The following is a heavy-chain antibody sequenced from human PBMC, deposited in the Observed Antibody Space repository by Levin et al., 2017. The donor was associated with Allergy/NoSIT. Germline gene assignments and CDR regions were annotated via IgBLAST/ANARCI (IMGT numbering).Heavy chain of an antibody. D-gene: IGHD3-10*01. CDR1: GGSVSGGSYY. V-gene: IGHV4-61*01. CDR3: AKRQKFGSGLYGVDV. CDR2: IHYSGSS. J-gene: IGHJ6*02. Sequence: SQTLSLTCTVSGGSVSGGSYYWNWIRQPPGKGLEWIGYIHYSGSSDYNPSLKSRVTISVDMSKNQFSLKLTSVTAADTAVYYCAKRQKFGSGLYGVDVWGQGTTVTVSS.